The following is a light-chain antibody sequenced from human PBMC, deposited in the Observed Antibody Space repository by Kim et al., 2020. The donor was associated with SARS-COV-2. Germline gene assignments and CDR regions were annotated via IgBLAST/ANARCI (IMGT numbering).Light chain of an antibody. CDR3: QAWDSAVV. CDR1: KLGDKD. V-gene: IGLV3-1*01. CDR2: QDD. Sequence: VSVTQGKTASITCSGDKLGDKDADWYQQKPGQDTVVVIYQDDKRHSGIPERFSGSNSGNTATLTISGTQSADEADYYCQAWDSAVVFGGGTQLTVL. J-gene: IGLJ2*01.